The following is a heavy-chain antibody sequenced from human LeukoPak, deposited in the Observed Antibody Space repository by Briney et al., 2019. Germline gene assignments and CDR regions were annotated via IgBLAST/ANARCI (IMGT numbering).Heavy chain of an antibody. Sequence: GGSLRLSCAASGFTFDDYGMSWVRQAPGKGLEWVSGINWNGGSTGYADSVKGRFTISRDNAKNSLYLQMNSLRAEDTALYYCAREAGGYVGVTYYYHHYMDVWGKGTTVTVSS. CDR1: GFTFDDYG. CDR2: INWNGGST. V-gene: IGHV3-20*04. J-gene: IGHJ6*03. D-gene: IGHD5-12*01. CDR3: AREAGGYVGVTYYYHHYMDV.